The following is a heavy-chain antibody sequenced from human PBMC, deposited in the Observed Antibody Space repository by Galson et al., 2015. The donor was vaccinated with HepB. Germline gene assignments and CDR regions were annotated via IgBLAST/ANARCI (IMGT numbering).Heavy chain of an antibody. D-gene: IGHD2-21*02. CDR2: IYSNGAT. J-gene: IGHJ4*02. CDR1: GFTVSSSY. Sequence: SLRLSCAASGFTVSSSYMSWVRQSPGQGLEWVSVIYSNGATYYADSVKGRFTISRDDSKNTLFLQMNSLRADDTAVYYCVREMWQTAGDQNFFDYWGQGTLVTVSS. V-gene: IGHV3-53*01. CDR3: VREMWQTAGDQNFFDY.